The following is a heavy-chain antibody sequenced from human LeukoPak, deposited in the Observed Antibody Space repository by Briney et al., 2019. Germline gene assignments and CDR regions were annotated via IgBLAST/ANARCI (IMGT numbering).Heavy chain of an antibody. CDR2: IYYSGST. Sequence: SETLSFTCTVSGGSISSSSYYWGWIRQTPGKGLEWVGSIYYSGSTYYNPSLKSRVTISVDTSKNQFSLKLSSVTAADTAVYYCARLSGSGSYFSSVIYFDYWGQGTLVTVSS. D-gene: IGHD3-10*01. V-gene: IGHV4-39*01. J-gene: IGHJ4*02. CDR1: GGSISSSSYY. CDR3: ARLSGSGSYFSSVIYFDY.